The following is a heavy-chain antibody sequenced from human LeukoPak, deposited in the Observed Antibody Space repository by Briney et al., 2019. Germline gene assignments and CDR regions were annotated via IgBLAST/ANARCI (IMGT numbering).Heavy chain of an antibody. Sequence: GASVKVSCKASGYTFTSYYMHWVRQAPGQGLEWMGWISAYNGNTNYAQKLQGRVTMTTDTSTSTAYMELRSLRSDDTAVYYCARVQFQALPYYYGSGSYYNVGWFDPWGQGTLVTVSS. CDR3: ARVQFQALPYYYGSGSYYNVGWFDP. J-gene: IGHJ5*02. V-gene: IGHV1-18*04. CDR2: ISAYNGNT. D-gene: IGHD3-10*01. CDR1: GYTFTSYY.